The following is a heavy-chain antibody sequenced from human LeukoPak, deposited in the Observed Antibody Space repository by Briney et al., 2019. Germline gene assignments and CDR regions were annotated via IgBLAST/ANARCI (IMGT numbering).Heavy chain of an antibody. CDR1: GYTFTTYD. CDR2: MKPNTGHS. CDR3: ARDPRGHDAFDV. J-gene: IGHJ3*01. Sequence: GASVKVSCKTSGYTFTTYDIDWVRQASGQEPEWVGWMKPNTGHSGYAPKFQGRVTMTRDTSTSTAYMELTGLTYEDTAVYYCARDPRGHDAFDVWGQGTMVIVSS. D-gene: IGHD3-10*01. V-gene: IGHV1-8*01.